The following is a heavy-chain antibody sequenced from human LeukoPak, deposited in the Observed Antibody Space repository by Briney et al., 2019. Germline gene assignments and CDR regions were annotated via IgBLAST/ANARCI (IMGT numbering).Heavy chain of an antibody. CDR3: ARDRARSILYYRLGAFDI. CDR1: GGSISGYY. Sequence: SETLSLTCTVSGGSISGYYWSWIRQPPGKGLEWIAYIYYNGISNYNPSLKSRVIISVDSSKNQFSLKLTSVTAADTAVYYCARDRARSILYYRLGAFDIWGQGTMVTVSS. D-gene: IGHD2-8*01. V-gene: IGHV4-59*01. J-gene: IGHJ3*02. CDR2: IYYNGIS.